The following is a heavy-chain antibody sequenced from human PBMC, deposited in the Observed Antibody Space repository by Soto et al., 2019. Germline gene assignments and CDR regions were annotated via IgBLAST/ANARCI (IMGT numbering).Heavy chain of an antibody. Sequence: ASVKVSCKASGYTFTSYAMHWVRQAPGQRLEWMGWINAGNGNTKYSQKFQGRVTITRDTSASTAYMELSSLRSEDTAVYYCAVNDYGDYVLDYWGQGTLVTVSS. CDR3: AVNDYGDYVLDY. V-gene: IGHV1-3*01. CDR2: INAGNGNT. D-gene: IGHD4-17*01. J-gene: IGHJ4*02. CDR1: GYTFTSYA.